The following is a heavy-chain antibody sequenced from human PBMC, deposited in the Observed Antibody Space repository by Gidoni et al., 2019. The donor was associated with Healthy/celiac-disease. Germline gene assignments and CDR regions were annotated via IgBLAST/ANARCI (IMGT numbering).Heavy chain of an antibody. CDR1: GCTFSDYD. CDR2: ISSSGSTI. J-gene: IGHJ1*01. Sequence: QVQLVESGGGWVKPGGCLRLSCAASGCTFSDYDLSWIRQAPGKGLDWVSYISSSGSTIYYADSVKGRFTISRDNAKNSLYLQMTSLRAEDTAVYYCARAACGGDCYVAEYFQHWGQGTLVTVSS. D-gene: IGHD2-21*02. CDR3: ARAACGGDCYVAEYFQH. V-gene: IGHV3-11*01.